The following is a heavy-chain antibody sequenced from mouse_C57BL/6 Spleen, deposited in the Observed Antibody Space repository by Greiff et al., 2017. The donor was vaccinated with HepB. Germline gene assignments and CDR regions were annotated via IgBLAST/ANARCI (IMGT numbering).Heavy chain of an antibody. CDR3: ARDRGRLLLDY. V-gene: IGHV3-6*01. CDR2: ISYDGSN. D-gene: IGHD1-1*01. J-gene: IGHJ2*01. Sequence: EVKLQESGPGLVKPSQSLSLTCSVTGYSITSGYYWNWIRQFPGNKLEWMGYISYDGSNNYNPSLKNRISITRDTSKNQFFLKLNSVTTEDTATYYCARDRGRLLLDYWGQGTTLTVSS. CDR1: GYSITSGYY.